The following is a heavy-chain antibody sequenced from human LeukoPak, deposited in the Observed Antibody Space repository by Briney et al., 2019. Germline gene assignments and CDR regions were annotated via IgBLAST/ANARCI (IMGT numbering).Heavy chain of an antibody. CDR3: ARDRDGSGSYYSAFDI. D-gene: IGHD3-10*01. J-gene: IGHJ3*02. CDR2: IYYSGST. CDR1: GGSISSSSHY. V-gene: IGHV4-39*07. Sequence: SETLSLTCTVTGGSISSSSHYWAWIRQPPGKGLEWIGSIYYSGSTYYNPSLKSRITISVDTSKNQFSLKLSSVTAADTAVYYCARDRDGSGSYYSAFDIWGQGTMVTVSS.